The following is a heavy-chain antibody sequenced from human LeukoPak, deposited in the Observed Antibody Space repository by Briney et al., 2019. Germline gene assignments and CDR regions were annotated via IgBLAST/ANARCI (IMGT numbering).Heavy chain of an antibody. CDR1: GITVSSRY. J-gene: IGHJ4*02. D-gene: IGHD1-1*01. V-gene: IGHV3-66*01. CDR3: ARDLGTGADY. Sequence: GGSLRLSCAASGITVSSRYMSWVRQAPGKGLEWVSVIYSGGSTYYADSVKGRFTISRDSSKNTLYLQMNSLRAEDTAVYYCARDLGTGADYWGQGTLVTVSS. CDR2: IYSGGST.